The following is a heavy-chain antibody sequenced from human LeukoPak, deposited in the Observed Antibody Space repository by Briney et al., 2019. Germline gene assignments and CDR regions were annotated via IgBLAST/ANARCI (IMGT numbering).Heavy chain of an antibody. D-gene: IGHD1-26*01. Sequence: GGSLRLSCAASGFTFSSYGMSWVRQTPGKGLEWISSITTSSTYTFYADSVKGRFTISRDNARNSLYLQMNSLRVEDAAVYYCARDPYSGTYGNTYYYYMDVWGKGTTVTISS. J-gene: IGHJ6*03. CDR1: GFTFSSYG. CDR2: ITTSSTYT. V-gene: IGHV3-21*01. CDR3: ARDPYSGTYGNTYYYYMDV.